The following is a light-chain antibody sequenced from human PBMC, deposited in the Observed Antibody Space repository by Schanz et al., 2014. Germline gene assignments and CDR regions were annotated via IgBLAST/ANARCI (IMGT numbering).Light chain of an antibody. V-gene: IGKV3-15*01. CDR2: GAS. CDR3: QQYGSSPLT. CDR1: QSVSNN. Sequence: EILMTQSPATLSVSPGERATLSCRASQSVSNNLAWYQLKPGQTPRLLMYGASTRATGVPARFSGSGSGTEFTLTISSLQSEDFAVYYCQQYGSSPLTFGGGTKVEIK. J-gene: IGKJ4*01.